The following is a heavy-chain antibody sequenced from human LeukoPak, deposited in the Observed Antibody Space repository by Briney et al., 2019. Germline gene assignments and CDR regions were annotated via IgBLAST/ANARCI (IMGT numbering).Heavy chain of an antibody. J-gene: IGHJ3*02. V-gene: IGHV5-51*01. CDR3: ARRRYSYGYHDAFDI. CDR2: IYPGDSDT. Sequence: GESLKISCKGSGYSFTSYWIGWVRQMPGKGLEWMGIIYPGDSDTRYSPSFQGQVTTSADKSISTAYLQWSSLKASDTAMYYCARRRYSYGYHDAFDIWGQGTMVTVSS. CDR1: GYSFTSYW. D-gene: IGHD5-18*01.